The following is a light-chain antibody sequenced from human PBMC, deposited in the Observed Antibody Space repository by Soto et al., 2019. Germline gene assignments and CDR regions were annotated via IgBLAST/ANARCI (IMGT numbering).Light chain of an antibody. Sequence: QSVLTQPPSASGTPGQRVTISCSGSNSNIGSNTVNWYQQLPGTAPKLLIYNNNRRPSGVPDRFSDSKSGTSASLAISGLQSEDEADYYCAAWDDSLNGVVFGGGTKLTVL. CDR3: AAWDDSLNGVV. CDR1: NSNIGSNT. J-gene: IGLJ2*01. CDR2: NNN. V-gene: IGLV1-44*01.